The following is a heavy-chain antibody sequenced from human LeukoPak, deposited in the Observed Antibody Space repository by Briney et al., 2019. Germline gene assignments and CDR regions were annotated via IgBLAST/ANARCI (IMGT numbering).Heavy chain of an antibody. CDR1: GFTFSNYW. CDR2: INGDGTST. V-gene: IGHV3-74*01. Sequence: PGGSLRLSCDASGFTFSNYWMHWVRQAPGKGLVWVSRINGDGTSTAYADSVKGRFTISRDNAKNTLYLQMNSLRAEDGAVYYCANSGVGVVPAFYLDLWGRGTLVTVSS. J-gene: IGHJ2*01. D-gene: IGHD1-26*01. CDR3: ANSGVGVVPAFYLDL.